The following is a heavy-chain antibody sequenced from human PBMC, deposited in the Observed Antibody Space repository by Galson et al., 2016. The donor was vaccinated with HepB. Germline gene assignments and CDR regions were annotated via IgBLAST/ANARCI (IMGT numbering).Heavy chain of an antibody. J-gene: IGHJ3*02. Sequence: QSGAEVKKPGESLNISCKASGYNFINHWIGWVRQMPGKGLEWMGIIYPADSDTRYSPFFQGQVTISLDRSKNQFSLKLSSVTAADTAFYYCARGDYGASNDAFDIWGQGTLVTVSS. D-gene: IGHD4-17*01. CDR2: IYPADSDT. V-gene: IGHV5-51*01. CDR1: GYNFINHW. CDR3: ARGDYGASNDAFDI.